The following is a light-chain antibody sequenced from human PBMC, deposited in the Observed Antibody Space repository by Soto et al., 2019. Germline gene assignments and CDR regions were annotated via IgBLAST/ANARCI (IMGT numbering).Light chain of an antibody. CDR1: HSVSRTY. CDR3: QQFDDSVT. Sequence: EIVLTQSPGTLSLSPGERATLSCRASHSVSRTYLAWYQQKPGQAPRLLMYGASDRATGTPGRFRGSGSGTDFTLTISGLEPEDSAVYYCQQFDDSVTFGQGTRLEIK. J-gene: IGKJ5*01. V-gene: IGKV3-20*01. CDR2: GAS.